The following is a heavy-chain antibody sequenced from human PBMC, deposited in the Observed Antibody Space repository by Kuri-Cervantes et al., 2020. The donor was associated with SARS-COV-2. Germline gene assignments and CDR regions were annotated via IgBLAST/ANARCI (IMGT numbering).Heavy chain of an antibody. CDR1: GGSFSGYH. Sequence: SETLSLTCAVYGGSFSGYHWSWIRQPPGKGLEWIGEINHSGSTNYNPSLKSRVTISVDTSKNQFSLKLSSVTAADTAVYYCARGKWLSAYYYYYYGMDVWGQGTTVTVSS. J-gene: IGHJ6*02. D-gene: IGHD3-22*01. V-gene: IGHV4-34*01. CDR3: ARGKWLSAYYYYYYGMDV. CDR2: INHSGST.